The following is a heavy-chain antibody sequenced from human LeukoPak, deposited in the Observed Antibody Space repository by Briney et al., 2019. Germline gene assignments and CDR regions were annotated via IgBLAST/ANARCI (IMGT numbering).Heavy chain of an antibody. CDR1: GYTFISNW. CDR2: IYPGDSDN. CDR3: AKFHYYYGSGIFDAFDI. Sequence: GESLKISCKGSGYTFISNWIGWVRQMPGKGLEWMGIIYPGDSDNRYSPSFQGQVTISADKSISTAYLQWSSLRASDTAMYYCAKFHYYYGSGIFDAFDIWGQGTMVTVSS. V-gene: IGHV5-51*01. D-gene: IGHD3-10*01. J-gene: IGHJ3*02.